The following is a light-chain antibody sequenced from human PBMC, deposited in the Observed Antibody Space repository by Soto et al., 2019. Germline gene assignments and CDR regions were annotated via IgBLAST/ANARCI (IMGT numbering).Light chain of an antibody. V-gene: IGLV2-8*01. CDR2: EVS. CDR3: SSYAGSNNPPFV. J-gene: IGLJ1*01. Sequence: QSALTQPPSASGSPGQSVTISCTGTSSDVGGYNYVSWYQQHPDKAPKLMIYEVSKRPSGVPDRFSGSKSGNTASLTVSGLQAEDEADYYCSSYAGSNNPPFVFGTGTKVTVL. CDR1: SSDVGGYNY.